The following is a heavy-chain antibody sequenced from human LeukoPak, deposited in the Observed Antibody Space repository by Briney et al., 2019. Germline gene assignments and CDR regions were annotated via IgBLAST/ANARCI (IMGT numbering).Heavy chain of an antibody. CDR1: GFTFSSYS. D-gene: IGHD5-18*01. CDR2: ISSSSSYI. CDR3: ARDRLRNAGYSYGKTYNWFDP. V-gene: IGHV3-21*01. J-gene: IGHJ5*02. Sequence: PGGSLRLSCAASGFTFSSYSMNWVRQAPGKGLEWVSSISSSSSYIYYADSVKGRFTISRDNAKNSLYLQMNSLRAEDTAVYYCARDRLRNAGYSYGKTYNWFDPWGQGTLVTVSS.